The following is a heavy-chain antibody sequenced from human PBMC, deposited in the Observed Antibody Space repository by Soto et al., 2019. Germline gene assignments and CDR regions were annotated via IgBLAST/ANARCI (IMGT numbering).Heavy chain of an antibody. V-gene: IGHV3-74*01. CDR3: ARGIAVAGACMDV. CDR1: GFTFSSYW. Sequence: GGSLRLSCAASGFTFSSYWMHWVRQAPGKGLVWVSRINSDGSSTSYADSVKGRFIISRDNAKNTLYLQMNSLRAEDTAVYYCARGIAVAGACMDVWGQGTTVTVSS. CDR2: INSDGSST. D-gene: IGHD6-19*01. J-gene: IGHJ6*02.